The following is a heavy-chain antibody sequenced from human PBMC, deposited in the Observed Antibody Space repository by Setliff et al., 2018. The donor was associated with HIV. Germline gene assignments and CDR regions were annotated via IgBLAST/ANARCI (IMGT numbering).Heavy chain of an antibody. CDR2: IYSSGST. D-gene: IGHD1-26*01. V-gene: IGHV4-61*02. Sequence: PSETLSLTCTVSGGSISSGSHCWNWVRQSAGKGLEWIGRIYSSGSTNYNPSLNSRVSISVDTSKNQFSLKLNSVTAADTAVYFCARDKGGTYDGMYYYYYMDVWGKGTTVTVSS. J-gene: IGHJ6*03. CDR3: ARDKGGTYDGMYYYYYMDV. CDR1: GGSISSGSHC.